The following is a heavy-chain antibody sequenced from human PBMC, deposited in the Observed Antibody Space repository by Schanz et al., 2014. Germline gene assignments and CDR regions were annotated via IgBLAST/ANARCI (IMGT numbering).Heavy chain of an antibody. CDR3: ATEGPRGTRHPINYYYAMDI. J-gene: IGHJ6*02. D-gene: IGHD5-12*01. CDR2: ISFSGNTI. V-gene: IGHV3-48*01. Sequence: EVQLVESGGGLVRPGGSLRLSCTTSGLIFSTYTLNWVRQAPGKGLEWISYISFSGNTIYYADSVKGRFTISRDNAKNSVFLQMNRLRAEDTAVYYCATEGPRGTRHPINYYYAMDIWGQGTKVTV. CDR1: GLIFSTYT.